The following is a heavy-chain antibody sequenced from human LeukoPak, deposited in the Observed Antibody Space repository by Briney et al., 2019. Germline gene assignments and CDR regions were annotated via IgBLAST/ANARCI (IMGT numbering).Heavy chain of an antibody. CDR3: ARGRPKRYSSSWSRAEYFQH. D-gene: IGHD6-13*01. CDR2: INHSGST. Sequence: SETLSLTCAVYGGSFSGYYWSWIRQPPGKGLEWIGEINHSGSTNYNPSLKSRVTISVDTSKNQFSLKLSSVTAADTAVYYCARGRPKRYSSSWSRAEYFQHWGQGTLVTVSS. V-gene: IGHV4-34*01. J-gene: IGHJ1*01. CDR1: GGSFSGYY.